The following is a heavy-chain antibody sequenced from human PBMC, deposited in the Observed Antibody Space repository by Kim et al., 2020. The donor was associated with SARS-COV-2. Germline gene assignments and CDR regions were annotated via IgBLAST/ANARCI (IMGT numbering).Heavy chain of an antibody. CDR3: AKAVGWYFDL. Sequence: GGSLRLSCAASGFTFSSYGMHWVRQAPGKGLEWVAVISYDGSNKYYADSVKGRFTISRDNSKNTLYLQMNSLRAEDTAVYYCAKAVGWYFDLWGRGTLVTVSS. CDR2: ISYDGSNK. CDR1: GFTFSSYG. V-gene: IGHV3-30*18. J-gene: IGHJ2*01. D-gene: IGHD1-26*01.